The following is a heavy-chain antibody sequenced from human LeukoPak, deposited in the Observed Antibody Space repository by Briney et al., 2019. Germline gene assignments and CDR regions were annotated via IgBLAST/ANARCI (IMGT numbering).Heavy chain of an antibody. CDR1: GGSFSGYY. CDR2: INHSGST. Sequence: PSETLSLTCAVYGGSFSGYYWSWIRQPPGKGLEWIGEINHSGSTNYNPSLKSRVTISVDTSKNQFSLKLSSVTAADTAVYYCARAQILRGYSYYYYMDVWGKGTTVTVSS. D-gene: IGHD3-9*01. J-gene: IGHJ6*03. V-gene: IGHV4-34*01. CDR3: ARAQILRGYSYYYYMDV.